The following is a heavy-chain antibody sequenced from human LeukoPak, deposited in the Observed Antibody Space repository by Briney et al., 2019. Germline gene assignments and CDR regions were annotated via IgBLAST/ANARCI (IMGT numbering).Heavy chain of an antibody. D-gene: IGHD4-23*01. J-gene: IGHJ3*01. V-gene: IGHV4-4*07. CDR2: IYSSGRA. CDR1: GDSINNYY. Sequence: SETLSLTCTVSGDSINNYYWSWIRQPAGKGLEWIGHIYSSGRASYNSSLKSRVTMSVDTSKNQFSLTLSSVTAADSAVYFCARHDDYPSNSQPDGFDVWGQGTMVNVSS. CDR3: ARHDDYPSNSQPDGFDV.